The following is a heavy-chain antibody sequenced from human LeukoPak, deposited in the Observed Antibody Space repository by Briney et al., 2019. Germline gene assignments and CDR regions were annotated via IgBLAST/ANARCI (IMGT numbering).Heavy chain of an antibody. CDR2: ISGSGGST. Sequence: GGSLRLSCAASGFTFSSYAMSWVRQAPGKGLEWVSAISGSGGSTYYADSVKGRFTISRDNSKNTLYLQMNSLRAEDTAVYYCAKESKGTTVRGDAFDIWXQGTMVTVSS. J-gene: IGHJ3*02. CDR3: AKESKGTTVRGDAFDI. D-gene: IGHD4-17*01. V-gene: IGHV3-23*01. CDR1: GFTFSSYA.